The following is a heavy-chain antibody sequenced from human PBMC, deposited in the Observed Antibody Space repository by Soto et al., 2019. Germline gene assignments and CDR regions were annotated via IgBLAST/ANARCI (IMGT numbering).Heavy chain of an antibody. Sequence: SETLSLTCTVSGGSISGSSYYWGWIRQPPGKGLEWIGTIYYNDNTYYNPSLRSRVTMSVDTSKNQFSLKLTSVAAADTAVYYCARLVGAALHFDCWGQGTLVTVSS. CDR2: IYYNDNT. D-gene: IGHD1-26*01. J-gene: IGHJ4*02. V-gene: IGHV4-39*01. CDR3: ARLVGAALHFDC. CDR1: GGSISGSSYY.